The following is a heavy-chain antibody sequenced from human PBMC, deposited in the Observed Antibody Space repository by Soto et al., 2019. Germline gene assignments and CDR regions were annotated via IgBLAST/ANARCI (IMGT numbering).Heavy chain of an antibody. CDR1: GYSFTSYW. Sequence: GESLKISCKGSGYSFTSYWISWVRQMPGKGLEWMGRIDPSDSYTNYSPSFQGHVTISADKSISTAYLQWSSLKASDTAMYYCARPNNNNWNYGTAYYYYYYGMDVWGQGTTVTVSS. V-gene: IGHV5-10-1*01. J-gene: IGHJ6*02. CDR3: ARPNNNNWNYGTAYYYYYYGMDV. CDR2: IDPSDSYT. D-gene: IGHD1-7*01.